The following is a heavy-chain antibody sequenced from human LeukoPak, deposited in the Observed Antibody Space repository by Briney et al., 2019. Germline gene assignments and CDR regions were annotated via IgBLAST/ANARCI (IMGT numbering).Heavy chain of an antibody. D-gene: IGHD3-10*01. CDR3: AKDDYGYWFDP. CDR1: GFAFYNYA. CDR2: ISGSGDNT. J-gene: IGHJ5*02. V-gene: IGHV3-23*01. Sequence: GGSLRLSCAASGFAFYNYAMSWVRQAPGKGLEWVSSISGSGDNTYYADSVKGRVTISRDNSKNTLYLQMNTLRAGDTALYYCAKDDYGYWFDPWGQGTLVTVSS.